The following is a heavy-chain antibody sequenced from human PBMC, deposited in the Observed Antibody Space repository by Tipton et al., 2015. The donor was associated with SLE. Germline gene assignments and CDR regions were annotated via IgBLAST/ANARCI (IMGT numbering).Heavy chain of an antibody. Sequence: TLSLTCTVSGGSVSSYSWNWIRQPPGKGLEWIGYIYYSGSTNYNPSLKSRVTISVDPAKNQFSLKLTSVTAADTAVYYCARGLVTWRGAIVGVDVWGQGTTVNVSS. CDR3: ARGLVTWRGAIVGVDV. D-gene: IGHD2-21*02. V-gene: IGHV4-59*08. CDR2: IYYSGST. CDR1: GGSVSSYS. J-gene: IGHJ6*02.